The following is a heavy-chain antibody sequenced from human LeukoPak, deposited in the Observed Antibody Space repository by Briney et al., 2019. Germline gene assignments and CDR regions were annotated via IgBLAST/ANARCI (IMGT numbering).Heavy chain of an antibody. CDR2: ISAYNGNT. Sequence: ASVKVSCKASGYTFTSYGISWVRQAPGQGLEWMGWISAYNGNTNYAQKLQGRVTMTTDTSTSTAYMELRSLRSDDTAVYYCARVSTYYYGSGSYRNFDYWGQGTLVTVSS. V-gene: IGHV1-18*01. CDR3: ARVSTYYYGSGSYRNFDY. CDR1: GYTFTSYG. D-gene: IGHD3-10*01. J-gene: IGHJ4*02.